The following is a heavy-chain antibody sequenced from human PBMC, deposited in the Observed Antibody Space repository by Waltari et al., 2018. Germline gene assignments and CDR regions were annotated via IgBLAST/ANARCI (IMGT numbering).Heavy chain of an antibody. CDR2: TRRDGGDI. D-gene: IGHD3-3*01. Sequence: EVQLLESGGGLVGPGGSLGLYCAGAGFTFSSYALSWVRPPPGTGLECFTETRRDGGDINYADSVNGRFIIARDNSKNTLYLQMNILRAEASAVYFCVKDPITEGSLVYEYMDVWGKGTTVTVSS. J-gene: IGHJ6*04. CDR1: GFTFSSYA. CDR3: VKDPITEGSLVYEYMDV. V-gene: IGHV3-23*01.